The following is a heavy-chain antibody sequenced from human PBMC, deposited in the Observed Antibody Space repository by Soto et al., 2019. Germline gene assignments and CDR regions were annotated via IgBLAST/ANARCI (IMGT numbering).Heavy chain of an antibody. J-gene: IGHJ4*02. CDR1: GGSFSGYY. CDR3: ARGGGSYYVDY. D-gene: IGHD1-26*01. CDR2: INHSGST. Sequence: SETLSLTCAVYGGSFSGYYWSWIRQPPGKGLEWIGEINHSGSTNYNPSLKSRVTISVDTSKNQFSLKLSSVTAADTAVYYCARGGGSYYVDYWGQGTLVTVSS. V-gene: IGHV4-34*01.